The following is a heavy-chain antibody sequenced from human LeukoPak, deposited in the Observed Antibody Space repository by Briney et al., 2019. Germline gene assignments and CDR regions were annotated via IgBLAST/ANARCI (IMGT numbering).Heavy chain of an antibody. CDR2: IIPIFGTA. D-gene: IGHD1-26*01. CDR1: GGTFSSYA. CDR3: ARVLYSGSYLAY. Sequence: GASVKVSCKASGGTFSSYAISWVRQAPGQGLEWMGGIIPIFGTANCAQKFQGRVTITTDESTSTAYMELSSLRSEDTAVYYCARVLYSGSYLAYWGQGTLVTVSS. V-gene: IGHV1-69*05. J-gene: IGHJ4*02.